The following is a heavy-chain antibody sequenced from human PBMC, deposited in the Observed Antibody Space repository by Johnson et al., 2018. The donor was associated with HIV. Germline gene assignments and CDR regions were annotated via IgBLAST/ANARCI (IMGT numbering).Heavy chain of an antibody. CDR3: AKDQASGYYCDAFDI. J-gene: IGHJ3*02. Sequence: MLLVESGGGVVRPGGSLRLSCAASGFTFSSYAMSWVRQAPGKGLEWVSAIRGSGGSTYYADSVKGRLTISRDNSKNTLYLQMNSLRAEDTAVYYCAKDQASGYYCDAFDIWGQGTMVSVSS. CDR2: IRGSGGST. V-gene: IGHV3-23*04. D-gene: IGHD3-22*01. CDR1: GFTFSSYA.